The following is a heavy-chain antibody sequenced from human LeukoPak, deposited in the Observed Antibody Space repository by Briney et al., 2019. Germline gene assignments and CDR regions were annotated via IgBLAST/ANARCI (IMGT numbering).Heavy chain of an antibody. Sequence: GASVKVSCKASGFTFTSSAMQWVRQARGQRLEWIGWIVVGSGNANYAQKFQERVTITRDMSTSTAYMELSSLRSEDTAVYYCARVLGYCSSTSCYAGMSLNWFDPWGQGTLVTVSS. D-gene: IGHD2-2*03. V-gene: IGHV1-58*02. CDR1: GFTFTSSA. CDR2: IVVGSGNA. CDR3: ARVLGYCSSTSCYAGMSLNWFDP. J-gene: IGHJ5*02.